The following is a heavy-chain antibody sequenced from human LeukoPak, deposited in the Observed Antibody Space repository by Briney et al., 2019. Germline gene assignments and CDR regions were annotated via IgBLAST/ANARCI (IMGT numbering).Heavy chain of an antibody. CDR1: GFTFSTYA. CDR2: ISGSSGST. Sequence: GGSLRLSCAASGFTFSTYAMSWVRQAPGKGLEWVSIISGSSGSTYYADSVKGRFTISRDNSKNTLYLQMNSLRAEDTAIYYCAKEYSSSFYLFDYWGQGTLVTVSS. CDR3: AKEYSSSFYLFDY. D-gene: IGHD6-6*01. J-gene: IGHJ4*02. V-gene: IGHV3-23*01.